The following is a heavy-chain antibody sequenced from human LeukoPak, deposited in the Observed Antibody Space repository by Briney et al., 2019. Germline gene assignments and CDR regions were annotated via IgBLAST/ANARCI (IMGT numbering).Heavy chain of an antibody. J-gene: IGHJ4*02. CDR1: GFTFSSYS. V-gene: IGHV3-21*01. Sequence: GGSLRLSCAASGFTFSSYSMNWVRQAPGKGLEWVSSISSSSSYIYYADSVKGRFTISRDDAKNMLYLQMSSLRAEDTAVYYCARKGAVAGTVDYWGQGTLVTVSS. CDR3: ARKGAVAGTVDY. D-gene: IGHD6-19*01. CDR2: ISSSSSYI.